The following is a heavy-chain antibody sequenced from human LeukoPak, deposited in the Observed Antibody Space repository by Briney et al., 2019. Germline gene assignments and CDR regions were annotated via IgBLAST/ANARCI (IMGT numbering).Heavy chain of an antibody. CDR2: ISYDGSNK. V-gene: IGHV3-30*04. CDR1: GFTFSSYA. J-gene: IGHJ4*02. Sequence: GGSLRLSCAASGFTFSSYAMHWVRQAPGKGLEWVAVISYDGSNKYFADSVKGRFTISRDNSKNTLYLQMNLRADDTAVYYCAKSFRSGWYRGVIDYWGQGTLVTVSS. D-gene: IGHD6-13*01. CDR3: AKSFRSGWYRGVIDY.